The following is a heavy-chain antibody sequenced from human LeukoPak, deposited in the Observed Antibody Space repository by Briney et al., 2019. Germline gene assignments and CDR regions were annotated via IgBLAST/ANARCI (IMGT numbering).Heavy chain of an antibody. J-gene: IGHJ4*02. V-gene: IGHV3-23*01. CDR3: AKVLTVLTYYFDY. Sequence: PGGSLRLSCAASGFTPDAYGMSWGRQAPGKGLEWGSGISGSGGGTNYADSVKGRFTISRDNSKNTLYLQMNSLRAEDTAVYYCAKVLTVLTYYFDYWGQGTLVTVSS. D-gene: IGHD4-23*01. CDR2: ISGSGGGT. CDR1: GFTPDAYG.